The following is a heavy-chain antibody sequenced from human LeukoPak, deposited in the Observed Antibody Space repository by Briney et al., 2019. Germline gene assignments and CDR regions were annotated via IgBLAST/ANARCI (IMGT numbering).Heavy chain of an antibody. J-gene: IGHJ4*02. D-gene: IGHD5-18*01. Sequence: GGSLRLSCAASGFTFSSYSMNWVRQAPGKGLEWVSYISSSSSTIYYADSVKGRFTISRGNAKNSLYLQMNSLRAEDTAVYYCAKEGMDTAMVFDYWGQGTLVTVSS. CDR3: AKEGMDTAMVFDY. CDR2: ISSSSSTI. CDR1: GFTFSSYS. V-gene: IGHV3-48*01.